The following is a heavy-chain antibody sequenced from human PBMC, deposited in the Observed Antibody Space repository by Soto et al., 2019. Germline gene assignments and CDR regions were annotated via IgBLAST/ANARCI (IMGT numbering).Heavy chain of an antibody. CDR2: IRSKAYGGTT. D-gene: IGHD3-10*01. Sequence: GGSLRLSCTASGFTFGDYAMSWFRQAPGKGLEWVGFIRSKAYGGTTEYAASVKGRFTISRDDSKSIAYLQMNSLKTEDTAVYYCTRDLAFKLLWFGENHDAFDIWGQGTMVTVSS. J-gene: IGHJ3*02. CDR3: TRDLAFKLLWFGENHDAFDI. V-gene: IGHV3-49*03. CDR1: GFTFGDYA.